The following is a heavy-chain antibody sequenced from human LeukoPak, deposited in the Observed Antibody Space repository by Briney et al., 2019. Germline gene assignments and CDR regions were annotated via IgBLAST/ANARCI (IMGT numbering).Heavy chain of an antibody. D-gene: IGHD1-1*01. V-gene: IGHV3-21*04. J-gene: IGHJ3*02. CDR3: ARGGLIQRHAFDI. Sequence: PGGSLRLSCAASGFTFSSYSMNWVRQAPGKGLEWVSSISSSSSYIYYADSVKGRFTISRDNAKKSLYLQMNSLRGEDTALYYCARGGLIQRHAFDIWGQGTMVTVSS. CDR2: ISSSSSYI. CDR1: GFTFSSYS.